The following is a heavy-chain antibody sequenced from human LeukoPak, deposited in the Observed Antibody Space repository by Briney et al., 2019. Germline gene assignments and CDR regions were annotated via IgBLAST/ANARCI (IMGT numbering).Heavy chain of an antibody. V-gene: IGHV3-74*01. CDR1: GFTFSSYW. Sequence: GGSLRLSCAASGFTFSSYWMHWVRQAPGKGLVWVSHINSDGSSTSYADSVKGRFTIPRDNAKNTLYLQMNSLRAEDTAVYYCASIEYYYDSSGYYYPDDYWGQGTLVTVSS. D-gene: IGHD3-22*01. CDR3: ASIEYYYDSSGYYYPDDY. J-gene: IGHJ4*02. CDR2: INSDGSST.